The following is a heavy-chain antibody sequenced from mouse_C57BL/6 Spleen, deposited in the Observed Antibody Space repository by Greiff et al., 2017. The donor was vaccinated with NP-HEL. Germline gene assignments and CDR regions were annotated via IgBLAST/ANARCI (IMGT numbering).Heavy chain of an antibody. CDR2: IYPGDGDT. Sequence: QVQLQQSGPELVKPGASVKISCKASGYAFSSSWMNWVKQRPGKGLEWIGRIYPGDGDTNYNGKFQGQATLTADKSSSTAYMQLSSLTSDDSAVYFGARENYGSSADYARDYWGQGTAVTVSS. J-gene: IGHJ4*01. V-gene: IGHV1-82*01. CDR1: GYAFSSSW. CDR3: ARENYGSSADYARDY. D-gene: IGHD1-1*01.